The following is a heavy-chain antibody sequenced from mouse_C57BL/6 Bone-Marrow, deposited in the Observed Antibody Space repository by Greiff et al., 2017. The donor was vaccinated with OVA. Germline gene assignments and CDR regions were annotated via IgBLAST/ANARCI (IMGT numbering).Heavy chain of an antibody. CDR1: GFTFSDSG. CDR3: ARHDSHWYFDV. CDR2: ISNLAYSI. J-gene: IGHJ1*03. V-gene: IGHV5-15*01. Sequence: EVMLVESGGGLVQPGGSLKLSCAASGFTFSDSGMAWVRQAPRKGPEWVASISNLAYSIYYADTVTGRFTISREKAKNTLYLEMSSLMSEDTAMYYCARHDSHWYFDVWGTGTTVTVSS. D-gene: IGHD6-1*01.